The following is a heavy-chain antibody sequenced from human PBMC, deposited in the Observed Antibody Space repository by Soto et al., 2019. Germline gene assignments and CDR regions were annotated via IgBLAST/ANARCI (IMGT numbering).Heavy chain of an antibody. D-gene: IGHD5-12*01. CDR3: ARDLREMATISGPQLDY. CDR2: INPSGGST. CDR1: GYTFTSYY. Sequence: ASVKVSCKASGYTFTSYYMHWVRQAPGQGLEWMGIINPSGGSTSYAQKFQGRVTMTRDTSTSTVYMELSSLRSEDTAVYYCARDLREMATISGPQLDYWGQGTLVTVSS. V-gene: IGHV1-46*01. J-gene: IGHJ4*02.